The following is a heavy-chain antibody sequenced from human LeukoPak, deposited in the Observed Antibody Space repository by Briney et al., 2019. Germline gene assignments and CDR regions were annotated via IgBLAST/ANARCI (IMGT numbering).Heavy chain of an antibody. CDR3: AKTSGYSNFDY. V-gene: IGHV4-39*01. D-gene: IGHD3-22*01. CDR1: GGSISSSSYY. Sequence: PSETLSPTCTVSGGSISSSSYYWGWIRQPPGKGLEWIGSIYYSGSTYYNPSLKSRVTISVDTSKNQFSLELSSVTAADTAVYYCAKTSGYSNFDYWGQGTLVTVSS. J-gene: IGHJ4*02. CDR2: IYYSGST.